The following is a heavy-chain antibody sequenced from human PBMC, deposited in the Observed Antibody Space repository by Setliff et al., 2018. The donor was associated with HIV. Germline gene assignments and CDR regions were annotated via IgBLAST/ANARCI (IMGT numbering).Heavy chain of an antibody. Sequence: ASVKVSCKASGGPFSSYSISWVRQAPGQGLEWMGRIIPIFGTANYAQKFQGRVTITADESTSTAYMELSSLRSEDTAVYYCARDPRGSSHFGFDYWGQGTLVTVSS. J-gene: IGHJ4*02. CDR2: IIPIFGTA. V-gene: IGHV1-69*13. CDR3: ARDPRGSSHFGFDY. D-gene: IGHD6-13*01. CDR1: GGPFSSYS.